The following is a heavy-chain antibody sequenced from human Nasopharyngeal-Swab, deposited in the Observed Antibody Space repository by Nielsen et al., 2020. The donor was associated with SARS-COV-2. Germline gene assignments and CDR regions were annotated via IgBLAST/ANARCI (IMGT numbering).Heavy chain of an antibody. V-gene: IGHV3-21*01. CDR3: ASSYCSSTSCPYYYGMDV. CDR1: GFTFSSYI. Sequence: GESLNISCAASGFTFSSYIMNWVRQAPGKGLELVSSISSSSSYIYYADSLKGRFTISRDNAKNSLYLQMNSLRAEDTAVYYCASSYCSSTSCPYYYGMDVWGQGTTVTVSS. D-gene: IGHD2-2*01. CDR2: ISSSSSYI. J-gene: IGHJ6*02.